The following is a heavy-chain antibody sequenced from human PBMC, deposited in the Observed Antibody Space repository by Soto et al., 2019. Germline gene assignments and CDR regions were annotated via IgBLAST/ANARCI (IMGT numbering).Heavy chain of an antibody. CDR1: GFTFSSYA. CDR2: ISGSGGST. Sequence: EVQLLESGGGLVQPGRSLRLSCAASGFTFSSYAMSWVRQAPGKGLEWVSAISGSGGSTYYADSVKGRFTISRDNSKNTLYLQMNSLRAEDTAVYYCAKGLNLLLWFGETTFDIWGQGTMVTVSS. D-gene: IGHD3-10*01. CDR3: AKGLNLLLWFGETTFDI. V-gene: IGHV3-23*01. J-gene: IGHJ3*02.